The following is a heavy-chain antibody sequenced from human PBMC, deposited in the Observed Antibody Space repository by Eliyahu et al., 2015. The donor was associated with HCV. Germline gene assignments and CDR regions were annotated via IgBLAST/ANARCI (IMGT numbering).Heavy chain of an antibody. D-gene: IGHD6-19*01. V-gene: IGHV3-30-3*01. Sequence: QVQLVESGGGMVQPGTSXXLSCXASGFTFXNYALHWVRQAPGTGLEWVTLISYDGSSKYYADSVKGRFTISRDNSKNTLYLQINSLRAEDTAVYYCARDVGTGWYGLDYWGQGTLVTVSS. CDR1: GFTFXNYA. CDR2: ISYDGSSK. J-gene: IGHJ4*02. CDR3: ARDVGTGWYGLDY.